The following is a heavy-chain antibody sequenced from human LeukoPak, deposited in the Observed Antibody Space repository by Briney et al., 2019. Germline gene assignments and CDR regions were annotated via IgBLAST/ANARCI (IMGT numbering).Heavy chain of an antibody. V-gene: IGHV4-34*01. CDR1: GGSFNGPY. D-gene: IGHD1-26*01. CDR2: INHWGST. J-gene: IGHJ4*02. Sequence: SETLSLTCAVYGGSFNGPYWTWIRQVPGTGLEWIGEINHWGSTNYNPSLKSRVTISIRSYKNQLSLILNSLTAADTAIYYCARRGGGSYPFYFDSWGQGTLATVSS. CDR3: ARRGGGSYPFYFDS.